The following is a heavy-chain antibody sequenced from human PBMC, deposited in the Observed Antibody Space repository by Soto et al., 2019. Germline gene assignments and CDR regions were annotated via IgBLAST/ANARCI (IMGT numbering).Heavy chain of an antibody. CDR3: ARILYSSQRDGVDV. CDR2: ISSGSDTI. V-gene: IGHV3-23*01. Sequence: PGGSLRLSCAASGFTFGSYPMTWVRQAPGKGLEWVSSISSGSDTIFYADSVKGRFTISRDNSRTTLYLQMNSPRAEDMAIYYCARILYSSQRDGVDVWGQGTTVTVSS. D-gene: IGHD2-8*01. J-gene: IGHJ6*02. CDR1: GFTFGSYP.